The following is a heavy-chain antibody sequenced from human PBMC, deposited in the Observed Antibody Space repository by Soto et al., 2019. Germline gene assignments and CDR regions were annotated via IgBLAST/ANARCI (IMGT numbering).Heavy chain of an antibody. J-gene: IGHJ4*02. D-gene: IGHD3-22*01. CDR1: GFTFSSYW. V-gene: IGHV3-74*01. CDR3: ARPRYDGSGTAFDY. CDR2: INTDGSST. Sequence: EVQLVESGGGLVQPGGSLRLSCAASGFTFSSYWMHWVRQVPGKGLVWVSQINTDGSSTTYADSVKGRFTISRDNAKDMGYREMNRLRAEDTAVYFCARPRYDGSGTAFDYWGQGTLVTVPS.